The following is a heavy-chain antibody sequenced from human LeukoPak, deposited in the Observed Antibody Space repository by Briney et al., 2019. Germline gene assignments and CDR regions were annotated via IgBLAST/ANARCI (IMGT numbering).Heavy chain of an antibody. CDR3: AIPYGDQAS. J-gene: IGHJ5*02. Sequence: VKLGGSLRLSCAASGFTFSSYAMSWVRQAPGKGLEWVSAISDSGGSTYYADSVKGRFTMSRDNSKNTLYLQMNSLRAEDTALYYCAIPYGDQASWGQGTLVTVSS. V-gene: IGHV3-23*01. D-gene: IGHD4-17*01. CDR1: GFTFSSYA. CDR2: ISDSGGST.